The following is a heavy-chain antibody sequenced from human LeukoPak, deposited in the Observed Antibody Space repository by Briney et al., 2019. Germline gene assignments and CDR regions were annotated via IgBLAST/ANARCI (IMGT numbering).Heavy chain of an antibody. CDR3: ARGDCTGGSCYGLAWFDP. Sequence: PSETLSLTCTVSGGSISSSTYSWGWIRQPPRKGLDWIGSIYYSGSTYYNPSLKSRVTISVDTSKNQFSLKLSSVTAADTAVYHCARGDCTGGSCYGLAWFDPWGQGTLVTVSS. D-gene: IGHD2-15*01. CDR2: IYYSGST. CDR1: GGSISSSTYS. V-gene: IGHV4-39*01. J-gene: IGHJ5*02.